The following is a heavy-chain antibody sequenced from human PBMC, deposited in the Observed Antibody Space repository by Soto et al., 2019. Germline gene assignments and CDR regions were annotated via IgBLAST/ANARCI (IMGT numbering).Heavy chain of an antibody. D-gene: IGHD6-13*01. Sequence: GSLRLSCAASGFTFSSYAMHWVRQAPGKGLEYVSAISSNGGSTYYANSVKGRFAISRDNSKNTLYLQMGSLRAEDMAVYYCARAGGYSSSWYPPDAFDIWGQGTMVTVSS. CDR3: ARAGGYSSSWYPPDAFDI. CDR2: ISSNGGST. J-gene: IGHJ3*02. CDR1: GFTFSSYA. V-gene: IGHV3-64*01.